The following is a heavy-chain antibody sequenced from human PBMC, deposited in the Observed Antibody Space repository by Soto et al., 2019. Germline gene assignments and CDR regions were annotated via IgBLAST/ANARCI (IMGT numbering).Heavy chain of an antibody. D-gene: IGHD3-22*01. CDR1: CGSISSSIYY. J-gene: IGHJ3*02. CDR2: IYYSGST. V-gene: IGHV4-39*01. CDR3: ARETLDYYASSGWHAFDI. Sequence: SATLSLTCTVSCGSISSSIYYWGWIRQPPGKGLDWIGSIYYSGSTYYNPSLKSRVTISVDTSKNQLSLKPSSVTAADTAVYYCARETLDYYASSGWHAFDIWGQATMVT.